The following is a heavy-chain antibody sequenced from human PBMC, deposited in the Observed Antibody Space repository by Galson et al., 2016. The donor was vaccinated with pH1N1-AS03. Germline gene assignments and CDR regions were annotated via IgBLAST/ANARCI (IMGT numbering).Heavy chain of an antibody. J-gene: IGHJ3*02. CDR1: GVSFSTHP. CDR3: ATGIVGAPAAFDM. D-gene: IGHD1-26*01. Sequence: SVKVSCKASGVSFSTHPITWVRQAPGHGFEWMGGIIPVLGTSTNGKRFQGRVTITADESTTTSSMELSSLRHDDTAVYYCATGIVGAPAAFDMWGQGTLVTVSS. V-gene: IGHV1-69*13. CDR2: IIPVLGTS.